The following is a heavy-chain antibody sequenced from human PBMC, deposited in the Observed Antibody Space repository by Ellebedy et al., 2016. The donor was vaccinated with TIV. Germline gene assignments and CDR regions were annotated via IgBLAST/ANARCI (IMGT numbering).Heavy chain of an antibody. CDR1: GYTFTSYG. CDR2: INPSSGGT. D-gene: IGHD2-21*02. Sequence: ASVKVSCKASGYTFTSYGISWVRQAPGQGLEWMGWINPSSGGTNYAQKFQGWVTLTRDTSISTAYMELSRLRSDDTAVYYCATVPSYCGGDCYWASFDYWGQGTLVTVSS. CDR3: ATVPSYCGGDCYWASFDY. V-gene: IGHV1-2*04. J-gene: IGHJ4*02.